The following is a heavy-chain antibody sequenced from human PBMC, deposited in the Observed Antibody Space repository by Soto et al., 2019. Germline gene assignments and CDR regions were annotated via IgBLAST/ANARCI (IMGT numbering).Heavy chain of an antibody. CDR3: TRAQDGALFGVVIPDYYYYYDMDV. CDR1: AFTFSSSE. V-gene: IGHV3-48*03. J-gene: IGHJ6*02. D-gene: IGHD3-3*01. CDR2: ISSSGSTI. Sequence: EVQLVESGGGLVQPGGSLRLSCAVSAFTFSSSEMNWVRQAPGKGLEWVAYISSSGSTIYYADSVKGRFTISRDNAKNSLYLQMNSLRAEDTAVYYCTRAQDGALFGVVIPDYYYYYDMDVWGQGTTVTVSS.